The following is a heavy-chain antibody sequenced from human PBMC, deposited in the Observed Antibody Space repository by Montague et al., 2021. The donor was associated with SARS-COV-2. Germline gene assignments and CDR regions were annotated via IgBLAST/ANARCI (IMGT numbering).Heavy chain of an antibody. CDR2: FDPEDGET. D-gene: IGHD6-13*01. Sequence: SVKVSCKVSGYTLTELSMHWVRQAPGKGLEWMGGFDPEDGETIYAQKFQGRVTMTEDTSTDTAYMELSSLRSEDTAVCYCATELVRIAAAGPNYFDYWGQGTLVTVSS. J-gene: IGHJ4*02. CDR1: GYTLTELS. CDR3: ATELVRIAAAGPNYFDY. V-gene: IGHV1-24*01.